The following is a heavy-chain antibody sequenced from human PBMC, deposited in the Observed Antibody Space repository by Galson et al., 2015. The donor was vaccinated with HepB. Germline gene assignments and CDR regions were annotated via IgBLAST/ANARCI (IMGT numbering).Heavy chain of an antibody. CDR3: ARDQRGTVALAGIAFDI. Sequence: CAISGDSVSSNAVTWNWIRQSPSRGLEWLGRTYYRSEWHNDYAVFVKSRITINPDTSKHQFSLQLNSVTPEDTAVYYCARDQRGTVALAGIAFDIWGQGTMVTVSS. D-gene: IGHD1-26*01. J-gene: IGHJ3*02. CDR1: GDSVSSNAVT. V-gene: IGHV6-1*01. CDR2: TYYRSEWHN.